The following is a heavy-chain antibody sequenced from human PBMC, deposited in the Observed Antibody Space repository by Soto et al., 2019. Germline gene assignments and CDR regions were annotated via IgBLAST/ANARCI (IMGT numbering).Heavy chain of an antibody. V-gene: IGHV1-46*01. CDR2: ITPNNGDT. CDR1: GFSITNYH. J-gene: IGHJ6*02. D-gene: IGHD2-8*01. Sequence: ASVKVSCKASGFSITNYHMHLVRQAPVQGLEWMGGITPNNGDTTYAQKFQGRVTMTTDTSTSTAYMELRGLTFDDTAVYYCARDIESVTAKHFFYYYAMDVWGQGTTVTVSS. CDR3: ARDIESVTAKHFFYYYAMDV.